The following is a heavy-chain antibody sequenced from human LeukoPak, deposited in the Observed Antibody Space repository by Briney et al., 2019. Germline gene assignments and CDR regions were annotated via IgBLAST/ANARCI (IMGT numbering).Heavy chain of an antibody. CDR3: AREYCSGGSCYLNAFDT. Sequence: GGSLRLSCAASGFTFSSYSMNWVRQAPGKGLEWVSSISSSSSYIFYADSVKGRFTISRDNAKNSLDLQMNSLRAEDTTLYYCAREYCSGGSCYLNAFDTWGQGTMVTVSS. J-gene: IGHJ3*02. CDR2: ISSSSSYI. CDR1: GFTFSSYS. V-gene: IGHV3-21*01. D-gene: IGHD2-15*01.